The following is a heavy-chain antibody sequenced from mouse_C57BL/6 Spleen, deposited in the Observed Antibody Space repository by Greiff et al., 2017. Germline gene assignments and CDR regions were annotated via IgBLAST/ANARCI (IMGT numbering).Heavy chain of an antibody. CDR1: GYTFTSYW. J-gene: IGHJ3*01. D-gene: IGHD1-1*01. CDR3: ARGYYGSSYGFAY. CDR2: IDPSDSET. Sequence: QVQLQQPGAELVRPGSSVKLSCKASGYTFTSYWMHWVKQRPIQGLEWIGNIDPSDSETHYNQKFKDKATLTVDKSSSTAYMQLSSRTSEDSAVYYCARGYYGSSYGFAYWGQGTLVTVSA. V-gene: IGHV1-52*01.